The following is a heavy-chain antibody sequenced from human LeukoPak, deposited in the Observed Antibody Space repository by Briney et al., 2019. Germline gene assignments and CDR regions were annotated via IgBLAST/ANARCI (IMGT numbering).Heavy chain of an antibody. J-gene: IGHJ4*02. CDR2: IWYDGSNK. V-gene: IGHV3-33*01. CDR1: GFTFSSYG. CDR3: ARDGPTGTNDY. Sequence: GGSLRLSCAASGFTFSSYGMHWVRQAPGKGLEWVAVIWYDGSNKYYADSVKGRFTISRDNSKNTLYLQMNSLRAEDTAVYYCARDGPTGTNDYWGQGTLVTVSS. D-gene: IGHD1-7*01.